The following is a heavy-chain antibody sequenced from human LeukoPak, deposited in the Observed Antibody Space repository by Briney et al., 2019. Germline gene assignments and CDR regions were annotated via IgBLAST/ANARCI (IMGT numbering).Heavy chain of an antibody. J-gene: IGHJ4*02. CDR3: ARESGPYGDYIIS. CDR1: GGSISSSSYY. V-gene: IGHV4-39*07. Sequence: SETLSLTCTVSGGSISSSSYYWGWIRQPPGKGLEWIGSIYYSGSTYYNPSPKSRVTISVDTSKNQFSLKLSSVTAADTAVYYCARESGPYGDYIISWGQGTLVTVSS. D-gene: IGHD4-17*01. CDR2: IYYSGST.